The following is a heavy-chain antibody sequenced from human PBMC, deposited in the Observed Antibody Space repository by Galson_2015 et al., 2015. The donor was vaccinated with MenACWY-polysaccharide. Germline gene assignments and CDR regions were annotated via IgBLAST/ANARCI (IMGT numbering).Heavy chain of an antibody. CDR1: GFTFSSYW. D-gene: IGHD3-10*01. J-gene: IGHJ5*02. CDR2: IKQDGSEK. Sequence: SLRLSCAASGFTFSSYWMSWVRQAPGKGLEWVANIKQDGSEKYYVDSVKGRFTISRDNAKNSLYLQMNSLRAEDTAVYYCARDLQGITMVRGANNWFDPWGQGTLVTVSS. V-gene: IGHV3-7*01. CDR3: ARDLQGITMVRGANNWFDP.